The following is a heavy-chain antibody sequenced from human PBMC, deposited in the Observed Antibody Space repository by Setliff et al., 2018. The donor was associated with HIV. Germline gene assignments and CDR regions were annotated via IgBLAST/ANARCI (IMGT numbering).Heavy chain of an antibody. CDR3: ASLFHDTSAPWLYYFDY. CDR1: GGSISRYF. Sequence: SETLSLTCTVSGGSISRYFWNWIRQPPGKGLEWIGYLDTRGRAIYNPSLESRVAIWMDTSKNQFSLRLTSVTAADTALYYCASLFHDTSAPWLYYFDYWGQGTLVTVSS. V-gene: IGHV4-4*08. D-gene: IGHD3-22*01. CDR2: LDTRGRA. J-gene: IGHJ4*02.